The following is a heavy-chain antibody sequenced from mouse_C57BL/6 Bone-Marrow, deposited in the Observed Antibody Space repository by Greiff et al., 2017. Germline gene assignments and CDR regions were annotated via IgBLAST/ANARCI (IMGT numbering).Heavy chain of an antibody. J-gene: IGHJ4*01. CDR3: DYDGYYAMDY. V-gene: IGHV1-26*01. Sequence: EVQLQQSGPELVKPGASVKISCKASGYTFTDYYMNWVKQSHGKSLEWIGDINPNNGGTSYNQKFKGKATLTVDKSSSTAYMELRSLTSEDSAVYYCDYDGYYAMDYWGQGTSVTVSS. CDR2: INPNNGGT. CDR1: GYTFTDYY. D-gene: IGHD2-3*01.